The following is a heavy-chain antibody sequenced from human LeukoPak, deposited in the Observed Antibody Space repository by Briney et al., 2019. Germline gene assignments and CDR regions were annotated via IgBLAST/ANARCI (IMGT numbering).Heavy chain of an antibody. V-gene: IGHV1-69*11. CDR3: ARDDNGGYYYGSGSYSTDY. CDR1: GGTFNRYA. Sequence: SVKVSCKTSGGTFNRYALSWVRQAPGQGLEWMGRIIPILGTANYAQKFQGRVTITADESTSTAYMELSSLRSEDTAVYYCARDDNGGYYYGSGSYSTDYWGQGTLVTVSS. J-gene: IGHJ4*02. CDR2: IIPILGTA. D-gene: IGHD3-10*01.